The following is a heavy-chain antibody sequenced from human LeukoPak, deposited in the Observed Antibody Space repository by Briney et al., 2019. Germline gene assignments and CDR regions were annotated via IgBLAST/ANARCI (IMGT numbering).Heavy chain of an antibody. Sequence: SETLSLTCTVSGGSISSYYWSWIRQPPGKGLEWIGYIYYSGSTNYNPSLKSRVTISVDTSKNQFSLKLSSVTAADTAVYYCARHNWNDPFDYWGQGTLVTVSS. D-gene: IGHD1-20*01. CDR1: GGSISSYY. CDR2: IYYSGST. CDR3: ARHNWNDPFDY. J-gene: IGHJ4*02. V-gene: IGHV4-59*08.